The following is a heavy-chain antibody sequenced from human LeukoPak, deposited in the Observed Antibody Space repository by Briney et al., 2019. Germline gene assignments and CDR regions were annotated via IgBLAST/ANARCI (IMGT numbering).Heavy chain of an antibody. Sequence: PSETLSLTCTVSGGSISSSSYYWGWIRQPPGKGLEWIGSIYYSGSTYYNPSLKSRVTISLDTSKNQFSLKLSSVTAADTAVHYCARHALPYYYDTYFDYWGQGSLVTVSS. D-gene: IGHD3-22*01. CDR2: IYYSGST. CDR1: GGSISSSSYY. J-gene: IGHJ4*02. CDR3: ARHALPYYYDTYFDY. V-gene: IGHV4-39*01.